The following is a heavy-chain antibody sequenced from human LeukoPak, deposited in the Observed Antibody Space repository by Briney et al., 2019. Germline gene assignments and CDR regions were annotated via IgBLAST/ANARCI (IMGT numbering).Heavy chain of an antibody. CDR2: ISGSGGST. CDR1: GFTVSSNY. Sequence: PGGSLRLSCAASGFTVSSNYMSWVRQAPGKGLEWGSAISGSGGSTYYADSVKGRFTISRDNSKNTLYLQMNSLRAEDTAVYYCAKYSVVGARSIDYWGQGTLVTVSA. D-gene: IGHD1-26*01. V-gene: IGHV3-23*01. J-gene: IGHJ4*02. CDR3: AKYSVVGARSIDY.